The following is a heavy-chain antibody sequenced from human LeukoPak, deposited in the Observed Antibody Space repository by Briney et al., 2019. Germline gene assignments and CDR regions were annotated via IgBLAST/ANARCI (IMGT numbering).Heavy chain of an antibody. CDR1: GYTFISYY. Sequence: GASVKVSCKASGYTFISYYMHWVRQAPGQGLEWMGIINPSGGSTRYAQKFQGRVTMTRDTSTSTVYMELNSLRPEDAAVYYCARGVSSGWSSPPVDYWGQGTLVTVSS. J-gene: IGHJ4*02. CDR2: INPSGGST. D-gene: IGHD6-19*01. CDR3: ARGVSSGWSSPPVDY. V-gene: IGHV1-46*01.